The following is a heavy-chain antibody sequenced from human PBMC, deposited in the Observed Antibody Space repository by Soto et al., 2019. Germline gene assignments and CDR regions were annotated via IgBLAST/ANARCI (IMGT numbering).Heavy chain of an antibody. CDR1: AFTLSADA. Sequence: PGGSLRLSCSASAFTLSADAMRWVRQAQGKGFEWVTVISCSGGPTYYAHSEKGRFTISRDNSKNTMYVQMNRLRAEATAVYYCAKVRESAAAGHCDSWGQGTLVTVS. V-gene: IGHV3-23*01. J-gene: IGHJ4*02. CDR2: ISCSGGPT. CDR3: AKVRESAAAGHCDS. D-gene: IGHD6-13*01.